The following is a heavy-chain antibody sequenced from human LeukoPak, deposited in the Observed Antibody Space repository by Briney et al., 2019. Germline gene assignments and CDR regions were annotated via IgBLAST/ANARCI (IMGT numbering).Heavy chain of an antibody. CDR1: GFTFSSYW. CDR2: IKQDRSDK. D-gene: IGHD6-13*01. V-gene: IGHV3-7*01. CDR3: AIIPRAAAGPSARSPFHY. Sequence: GGSLRLSCEVSGFTFSSYWMNWVRQAPGKGLEWVANIKQDRSDKYYVDSVKGRFTISRDNAKNSLYLQMNSLRAEDTAVYYCAIIPRAAAGPSARSPFHYWGQGTLVTVSS. J-gene: IGHJ4*02.